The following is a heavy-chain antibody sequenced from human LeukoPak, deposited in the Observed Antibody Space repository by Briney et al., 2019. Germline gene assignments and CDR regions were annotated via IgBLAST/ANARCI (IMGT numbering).Heavy chain of an antibody. CDR3: AKDQWLVLDY. CDR2: IRYDGSNN. Sequence: PGGSLRLSCAASGFTFSDYYMSWIRQAPGKGLEWVAFIRYDGSNNYYADSVKGRFTISRDNSKNTVHLQMNSLRTEDTAVYSCAKDQWLVLDYWGQGTLVTVSS. V-gene: IGHV3-30*02. CDR1: GFTFSDYY. D-gene: IGHD6-19*01. J-gene: IGHJ4*02.